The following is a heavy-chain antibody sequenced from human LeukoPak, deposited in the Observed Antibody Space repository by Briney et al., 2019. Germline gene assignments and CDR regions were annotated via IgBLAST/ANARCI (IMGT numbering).Heavy chain of an antibody. Sequence: GGSLRLSCAASGFTFSSYDMHWVRQAPGKGLEWVAIISSDGNIKYYADSVKGRFTISRDSSRNTLYLQMNGLRAEDTAVYYCAKDDSGWSPGAYWGQGTLVTVSS. CDR2: ISSDGNIK. D-gene: IGHD6-19*01. CDR1: GFTFSSYD. V-gene: IGHV3-30*18. CDR3: AKDDSGWSPGAY. J-gene: IGHJ4*02.